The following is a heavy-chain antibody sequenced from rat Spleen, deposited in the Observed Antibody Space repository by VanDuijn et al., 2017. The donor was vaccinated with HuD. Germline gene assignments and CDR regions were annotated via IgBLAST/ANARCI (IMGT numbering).Heavy chain of an antibody. J-gene: IGHJ3*01. CDR3: IRESLPGYNSHWFVY. Sequence: QVQVKESGPGLVQPSQTLSLTCTVSGFSLTSNGVSWVRPTPGKGLEWIAAISSGGSTYYNSALKSRLSISRDTSKSQFFLKMNSLQTEDTAIYFCIRESLPGYNSHWFVYWGQGTLVTVSS. V-gene: IGHV2S12*01. CDR1: GFSLTSNG. D-gene: IGHD1-4*01. CDR2: ISSGGST.